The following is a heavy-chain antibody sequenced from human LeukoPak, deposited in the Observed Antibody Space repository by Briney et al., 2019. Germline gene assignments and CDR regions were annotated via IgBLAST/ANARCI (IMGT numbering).Heavy chain of an antibody. V-gene: IGHV3-48*03. J-gene: IGHJ1*01. CDR1: GFTFSIYA. D-gene: IGHD1-26*01. CDR3: ARVGGSYGFLSQKPRYFQH. CDR2: ISTSGTLI. Sequence: GGSLRLSCAASGFTFSIYAMNWVRQAPGKGLEWVSYISTSGTLISYVASVKGRFTISRDNAKNSLYLQMNSLRAEDTALYYCARVGGSYGFLSQKPRYFQHWGQGTLVTVSS.